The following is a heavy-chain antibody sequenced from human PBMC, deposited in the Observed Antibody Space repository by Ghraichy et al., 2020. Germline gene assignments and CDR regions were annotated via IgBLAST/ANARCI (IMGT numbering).Heavy chain of an antibody. CDR1: GGSMSSYY. CDR3: ARGNWNPSYYYYMDV. V-gene: IGHV4-59*01. D-gene: IGHD1-1*01. Sequence: LSCTVSGGSMSSYYWSWIRQPPGKGLEWIGDLYYSASTNYNPSLKSRVTISVDTSKSQFSLRLSSVTPADTAVYYCARGNWNPSYYYYMDVWGKGTTVTVSS. CDR2: LYYSAST. J-gene: IGHJ6*03.